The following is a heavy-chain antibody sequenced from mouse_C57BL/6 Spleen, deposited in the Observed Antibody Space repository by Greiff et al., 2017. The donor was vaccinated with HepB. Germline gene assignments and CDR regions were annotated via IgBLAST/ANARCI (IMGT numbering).Heavy chain of an antibody. V-gene: IGHV1-82*01. CDR1: GYAFSSSW. CDR3: ADYDYDVFAY. J-gene: IGHJ3*01. D-gene: IGHD2-4*01. Sequence: VQLVESGPELVKPGASVKISCKASGYAFSSSWMNWVKQRPGKGLEWIGQIYPGDGDTNYNGKFKGKATLTADKSSSTAYMQLSSLTSEDSAVYFCADYDYDVFAYWGQGTLVTVSA. CDR2: IYPGDGDT.